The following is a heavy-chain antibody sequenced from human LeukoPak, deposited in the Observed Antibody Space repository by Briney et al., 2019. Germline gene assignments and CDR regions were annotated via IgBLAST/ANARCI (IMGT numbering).Heavy chain of an antibody. Sequence: GASVKVSCKASVYTFTGYYMHWVRQAPGQGLEWMGWINPNSGGTNYAHKFQGRVTMTRDTSISTAYMELSRLRSDDTAVYYCARVGSYSYGYHYYYYYMDVWGKGTTVTVSS. D-gene: IGHD5-18*01. CDR2: INPNSGGT. CDR1: VYTFTGYY. V-gene: IGHV1-2*07. J-gene: IGHJ6*03. CDR3: ARVGSYSYGYHYYYYYMDV.